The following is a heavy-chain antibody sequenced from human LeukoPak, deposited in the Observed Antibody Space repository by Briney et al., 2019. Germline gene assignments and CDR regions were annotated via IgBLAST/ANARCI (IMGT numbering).Heavy chain of an antibody. CDR2: IYTSGST. J-gene: IGHJ5*02. V-gene: IGHV4-4*09. Sequence: SETLSLTCTVSGGSISSYYWSWIRQPPGKGLEWIGYIYTSGSTNYNPSLKSRVTISVDTPKNQFSLKLSSVTAADTAVYYCARHGMVSWFDPWGQGTLVTVSS. CDR1: GGSISSYY. CDR3: ARHGMVSWFDP. D-gene: IGHD3-10*01.